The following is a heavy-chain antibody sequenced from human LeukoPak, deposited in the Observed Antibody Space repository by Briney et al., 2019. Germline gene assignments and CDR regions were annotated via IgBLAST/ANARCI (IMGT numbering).Heavy chain of an antibody. CDR3: ARDLNYYDSSGYYALYYYYGMDV. D-gene: IGHD3-22*01. CDR1: GFNFSDYY. CDR2: ISSSSSYI. Sequence: GGSLRLSCVASGFNFSDYYMNWVRQAPGKGLEWVSSISSSSSYIYYADSVKGRFTISRDNAKNSLYLQMNSLRAEDTAVYYCARDLNYYDSSGYYALYYYYGMDVWGQGTTVTVSS. V-gene: IGHV3-21*01. J-gene: IGHJ6*02.